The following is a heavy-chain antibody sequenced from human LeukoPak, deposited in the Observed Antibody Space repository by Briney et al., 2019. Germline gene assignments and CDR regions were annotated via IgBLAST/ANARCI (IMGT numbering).Heavy chain of an antibody. CDR2: IYTSGST. Sequence: PSETLSLTCTVSGGSISSYYWSWIRQPAGKGLEWIGRIYTSGSTNYNPSLTSRVTMSVDTCKNQFSLKLSSVTAAETAVYYCARGGDSSGHYYAIYFDYWGQGTLVTVSS. CDR1: GGSISSYY. J-gene: IGHJ4*02. V-gene: IGHV4-4*07. D-gene: IGHD3-22*01. CDR3: ARGGDSSGHYYAIYFDY.